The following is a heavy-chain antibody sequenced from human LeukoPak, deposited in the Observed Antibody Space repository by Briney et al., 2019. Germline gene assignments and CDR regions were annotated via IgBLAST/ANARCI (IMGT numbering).Heavy chain of an antibody. J-gene: IGHJ4*02. Sequence: GGSLRLSCAASGFSFSDYYMSWIRQTPGKGLEWVAYITSSGDDIYYADSVKGRFTISRDNAKNALFLRMNSLRVEDTATYYCASDIVATSGDFWGQGTLVSVSS. V-gene: IGHV3-11*01. CDR2: ITSSGDDI. D-gene: IGHD5-12*01. CDR1: GFSFSDYY. CDR3: ASDIVATSGDF.